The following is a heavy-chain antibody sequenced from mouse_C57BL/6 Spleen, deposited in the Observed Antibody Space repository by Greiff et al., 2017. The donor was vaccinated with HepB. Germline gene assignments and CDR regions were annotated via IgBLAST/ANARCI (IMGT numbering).Heavy chain of an antibody. CDR3: ARATYYYGTDWYFDV. J-gene: IGHJ1*03. CDR2: ISSGSSTI. Sequence: EVHLVESGGGLVKPGGSLKLSCAASGFTFSDYGMHWVRQDPEKGLEWVAYISSGSSTIYYADTVKGRFTISRDNAKNTLFLQMTSLRSEDTAMYYCARATYYYGTDWYFDVWGTGTTVTVSS. D-gene: IGHD1-1*01. V-gene: IGHV5-17*01. CDR1: GFTFSDYG.